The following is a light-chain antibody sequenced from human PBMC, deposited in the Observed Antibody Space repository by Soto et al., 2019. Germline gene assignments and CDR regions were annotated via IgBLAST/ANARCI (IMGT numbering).Light chain of an antibody. CDR3: QQYNPCPLI. J-gene: IGKJ3*01. V-gene: IGKV3-15*01. CDR1: QSVSSN. Sequence: ETVMTQSPATLSVSPGERATLSCRASQSVSSNLAWYQQKPGQAPRLLIYDASTRATGIPARFSGSGSGTEFPPTISSLHSKDFAVYYCQQYNPCPLIFGPGTKVDIK. CDR2: DAS.